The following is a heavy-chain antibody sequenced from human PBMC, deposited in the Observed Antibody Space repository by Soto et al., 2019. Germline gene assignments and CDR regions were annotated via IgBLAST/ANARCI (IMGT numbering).Heavy chain of an antibody. D-gene: IGHD3-10*01. CDR3: ARFLITMVRGRYFDY. Sequence: PSETLSLTCTVSGGSISSFYWSWIRQPPGKGLEWIGYISYSGSTNYNPSLKSRVTISVDTSKNQISLKLSSVTAADTAVYYCARFLITMVRGRYFDYWGQGTLVTVSA. CDR2: ISYSGST. J-gene: IGHJ4*02. V-gene: IGHV4-59*01. CDR1: GGSISSFY.